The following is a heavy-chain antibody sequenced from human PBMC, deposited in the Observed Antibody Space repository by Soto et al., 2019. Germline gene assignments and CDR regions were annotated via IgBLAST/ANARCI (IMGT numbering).Heavy chain of an antibody. Sequence: PGGSLRLSSAGSGVKFADYALAWVRQAPGKGLEWVTSISGAAHGSFTADSVRGRFTVSRDNSKDTLFLQMNNLRAEDTAIYYCAKTPMEPVGTHVFDLWGQGTLVTVSS. D-gene: IGHD5-12*01. CDR2: ISGAAHGS. CDR3: AKTPMEPVGTHVFDL. J-gene: IGHJ4*02. V-gene: IGHV3-23*01. CDR1: GVKFADYA.